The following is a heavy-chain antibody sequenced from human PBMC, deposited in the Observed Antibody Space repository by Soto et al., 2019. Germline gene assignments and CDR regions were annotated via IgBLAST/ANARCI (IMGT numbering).Heavy chain of an antibody. V-gene: IGHV1-69*01. CDR1: GGTFNTYG. Sequence: QVHLVQSGAEVKKPGSSVKVSCRASGGTFNTYGFNWVRQAPGQGLEWMGGIIPLSGTTTYAQNFQGRVTITADQSTTTAYMEMSGLTSEHTAVYFCARGGDLAGWMPFDSWGQGTLVTVSS. CDR2: IIPLSGTT. J-gene: IGHJ4*02. CDR3: ARGGDLAGWMPFDS. D-gene: IGHD6-19*01.